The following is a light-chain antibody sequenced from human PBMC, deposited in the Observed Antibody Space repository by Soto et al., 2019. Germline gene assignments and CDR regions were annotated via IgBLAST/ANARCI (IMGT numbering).Light chain of an antibody. CDR2: AAS. CDR3: QQSYSTPWT. CDR1: QSISSY. Sequence: DTQLTQSPSSLSASVGDRVPITRRASQSISSYLKWYQQRPRKAPKLLIYAASSLQSGVPSRFSGSGSGTDFTLTISSLQPEDFATYYCQQSYSTPWTFGQGTKVDIK. J-gene: IGKJ1*01. V-gene: IGKV1-39*01.